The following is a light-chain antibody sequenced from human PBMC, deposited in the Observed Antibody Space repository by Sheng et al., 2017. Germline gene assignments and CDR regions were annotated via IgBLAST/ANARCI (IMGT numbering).Light chain of an antibody. CDR1: QGISSY. J-gene: IGKJ3*01. V-gene: IGKV1-8*01. CDR3: QQYYSYPFT. Sequence: AIRMTQSPSSFSASTGDRVTITCRASQGISSYLAWYQQKPGKAPKLLIYAASTLQSGVPSRFSGSGSGTDFTLTISCLQSEDFATYYCQQYYSYPFTFGPGTESGYQT. CDR2: AAS.